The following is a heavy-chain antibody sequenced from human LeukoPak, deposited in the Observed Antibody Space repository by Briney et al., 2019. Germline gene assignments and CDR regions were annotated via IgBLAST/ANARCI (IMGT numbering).Heavy chain of an antibody. CDR2: ISGDGGST. V-gene: IGHV3-43*02. CDR3: AKDIGEQWFFDY. Sequence: PGGSLRLSCATSGFTFDDSAMRWVRQAPGKGLEWVSLISGDGGSTYYADSVKGRFTISRDNSKNSLYLQMNSLRTEDTALYYCAKDIGEQWFFDYWGQGTPVTVSS. D-gene: IGHD3-10*01. CDR1: GFTFDDSA. J-gene: IGHJ4*02.